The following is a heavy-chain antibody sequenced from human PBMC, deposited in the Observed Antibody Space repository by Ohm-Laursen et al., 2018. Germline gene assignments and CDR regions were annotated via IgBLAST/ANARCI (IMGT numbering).Heavy chain of an antibody. D-gene: IGHD4-17*01. Sequence: SETLSLTCPVYGRSFSGYYWSWFRQPPGKGLEWIGEINHSGSTNYNPSLKSRVTISVDTSKNQFSLKLSSVTAADTAVYYCARGITQNDYEDYWGQGTLVTVSS. CDR3: ARGITQNDYEDY. CDR1: GRSFSGYY. J-gene: IGHJ4*02. V-gene: IGHV4-34*01. CDR2: INHSGST.